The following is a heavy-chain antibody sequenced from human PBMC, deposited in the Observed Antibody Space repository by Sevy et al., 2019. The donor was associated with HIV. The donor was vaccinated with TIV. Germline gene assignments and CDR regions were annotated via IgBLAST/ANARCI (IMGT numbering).Heavy chain of an antibody. V-gene: IGHV3-21*01. CDR1: GFTFSSYT. CDR3: ASTEIAVAGRGAFDF. D-gene: IGHD6-19*01. Sequence: GGSLRLSCAASGFTFSSYTMNWVRQAPGKGLEWVSSISSSSSYIYYADSVKGRFTISRDNAKNSLYLQMNSLRAEDTAVYYCASTEIAVAGRGAFDFWGQGALVTVSS. CDR2: ISSSSSYI. J-gene: IGHJ4*02.